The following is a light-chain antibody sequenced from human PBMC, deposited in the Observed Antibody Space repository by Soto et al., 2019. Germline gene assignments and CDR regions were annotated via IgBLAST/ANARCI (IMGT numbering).Light chain of an antibody. Sequence: QSVLTQPPSVSGAPGQRVTISCTESSSNIGAGYDVHWYQQLPGTAPKLLIYGNSNRPSGVPDRFSGSKSGTSASLAITGLQAEDEADSYCQSYDSSLSGWVFGGGTQLTVL. V-gene: IGLV1-40*01. CDR1: SSNIGAGYD. CDR2: GNS. J-gene: IGLJ3*02. CDR3: QSYDSSLSGWV.